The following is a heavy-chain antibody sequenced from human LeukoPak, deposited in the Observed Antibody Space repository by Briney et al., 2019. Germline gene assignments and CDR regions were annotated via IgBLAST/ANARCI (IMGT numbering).Heavy chain of an antibody. CDR3: ARHYGGLDDY. D-gene: IGHD4-23*01. Sequence: GASVKVSCKTSGDTFSSYGISWVRQAPGQGLEWMGGIIPIVGSTNYAEKLQGRVTITADKSTSTVYMELSSLRSEDTAVYYCARHYGGLDDYWGQGTLIIVSS. CDR2: IIPIVGST. J-gene: IGHJ4*02. CDR1: GDTFSSYG. V-gene: IGHV1-69*06.